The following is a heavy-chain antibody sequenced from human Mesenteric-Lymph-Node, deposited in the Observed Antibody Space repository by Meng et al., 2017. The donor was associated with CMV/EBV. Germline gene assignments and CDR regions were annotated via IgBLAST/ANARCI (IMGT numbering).Heavy chain of an antibody. V-gene: IGHV3-23*01. D-gene: IGHD6-13*01. CDR2: ISGSGHST. CDR1: GFTFSNYA. Sequence: GESLKISCAVSGFTFSNYAMSWVRQAPGKGLGWVSAISGSGHSTYYADSVKGRFTISRDNSKNTLYLQMNSLRAEDTAVYYCAIRGAAAGFNWFDPWGQGTLVTVSS. J-gene: IGHJ5*02. CDR3: AIRGAAAGFNWFDP.